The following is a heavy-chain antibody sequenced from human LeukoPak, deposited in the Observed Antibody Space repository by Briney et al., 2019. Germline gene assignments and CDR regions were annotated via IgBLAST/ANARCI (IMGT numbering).Heavy chain of an antibody. V-gene: IGHV4-59*01. CDR1: GGSISSYY. D-gene: IGHD1-26*01. J-gene: IGHJ5*02. Sequence: SETLSLTCTVSGGSISSYYWSWIRRPPGKGLEWIGYIYYSGRTNYNPSLKSRVTISVDTSKNQFSLKLSSVTAADTAVYYCASYGSYANWFDPWGQGTLVTVSS. CDR3: ASYGSYANWFDP. CDR2: IYYSGRT.